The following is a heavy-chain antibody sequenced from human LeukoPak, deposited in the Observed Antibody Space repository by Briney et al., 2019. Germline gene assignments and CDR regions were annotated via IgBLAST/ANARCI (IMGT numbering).Heavy chain of an antibody. J-gene: IGHJ4*02. CDR1: GYTFTSYG. CDR2: ISAYDGNT. D-gene: IGHD2-2*02. CDR3: ARRYCSSISCYKNVYYFGY. Sequence: ASVKVSCKASGYTFTSYGISWVRQAPGQGLEWMGWISAYDGNTNYAQKLQGRVTMTTDTSTSTAYMELRSLRSDDTAVYYCARRYCSSISCYKNVYYFGYWGQGTLVTVSS. V-gene: IGHV1-18*01.